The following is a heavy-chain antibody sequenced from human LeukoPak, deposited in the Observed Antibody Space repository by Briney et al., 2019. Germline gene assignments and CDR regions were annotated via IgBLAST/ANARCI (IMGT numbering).Heavy chain of an antibody. D-gene: IGHD6-19*01. CDR3: AAKPAGGQWLAQIDF. CDR2: IVVGSGNT. V-gene: IGHV1-58*01. CDR1: GFTLTSSA. J-gene: IGHJ4*02. Sequence: TVKLSCEVSGFTLTSSAAQGVRRARGQRLEWIGWIVVGSGNTNYAQKFQDRGAITRDMSTSTAYMELSSLGSEDTAVYYCAAKPAGGQWLAQIDFWGRGTQVTVSS.